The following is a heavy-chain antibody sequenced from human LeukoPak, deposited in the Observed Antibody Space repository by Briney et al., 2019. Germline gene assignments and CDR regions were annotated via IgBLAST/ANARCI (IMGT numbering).Heavy chain of an antibody. CDR1: GGSLSSYY. CDR2: NHYSGST. V-gene: IGHV4-59*01. D-gene: IGHD3-10*01. CDR3: AGEGIYYSGSGSGGHSWFDP. Sequence: SETLSLTCTVSGGSLSSYYWSWIRQPPGRGLAWVGYNHYSGSTNDNPSRKSRVPIPVDTSQNQFSPKLRYVTPAGTAEGYFAGEGIYYSGSGSGGHSWFDPWGQGTLVTVSS. J-gene: IGHJ5*02.